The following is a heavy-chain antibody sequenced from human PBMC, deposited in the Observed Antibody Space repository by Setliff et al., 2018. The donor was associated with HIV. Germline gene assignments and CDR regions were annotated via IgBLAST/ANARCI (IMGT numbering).Heavy chain of an antibody. CDR2: IKQDGSEK. V-gene: IGHV3-7*03. Sequence: GGSLRLSCAASGFTFSTYWMSWVRQAPGKGLAWVANIKQDGSEKYCVDSVKGRFTISRDNAKNSLYLQMNSLGAEDTAVYYCARGRRVSSNYYYYYYMDVWGKGTTVTVSS. J-gene: IGHJ6*03. D-gene: IGHD2-2*01. CDR3: ARGRRVSSNYYYYYYMDV. CDR1: GFTFSTYW.